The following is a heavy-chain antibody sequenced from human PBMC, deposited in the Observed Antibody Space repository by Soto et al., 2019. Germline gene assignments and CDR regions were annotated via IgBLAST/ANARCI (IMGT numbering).Heavy chain of an antibody. D-gene: IGHD5-12*01. J-gene: IGHJ6*02. CDR3: TRDRPFDRVAPKGGYNYGMDV. Sequence: GGSLRLSCAASGFTFSSYWMHWVRQAPGKGLVWVSRVNSDGSYTIYADSVKGRFTISRDNAKNTLYLQMNSLRAEDTAVYYCTRDRPFDRVAPKGGYNYGMDVWGQGTTVTVS. CDR1: GFTFSSYW. CDR2: VNSDGSYT. V-gene: IGHV3-74*01.